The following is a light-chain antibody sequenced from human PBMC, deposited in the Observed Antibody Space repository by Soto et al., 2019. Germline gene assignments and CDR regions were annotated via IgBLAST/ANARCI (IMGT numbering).Light chain of an antibody. CDR1: QSVSSY. CDR2: DAS. J-gene: IGKJ2*01. Sequence: EIVLTQSPATLSLSPGERATLSCRASQSVSSYLAWYQQKPGQAPRLLIYDASNRATGITAKFSGSGSETDFTLTISSLEPEDLAVYYCQQRSNWPPAFGQGTKLAIK. V-gene: IGKV3-11*01. CDR3: QQRSNWPPA.